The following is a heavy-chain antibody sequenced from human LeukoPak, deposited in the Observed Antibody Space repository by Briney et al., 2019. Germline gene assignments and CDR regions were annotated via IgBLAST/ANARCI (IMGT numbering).Heavy chain of an antibody. J-gene: IGHJ4*02. CDR2: IKQDGSEK. CDR3: ARDFPVAVAGTPFDY. D-gene: IGHD6-19*01. CDR1: GFTFSSYW. Sequence: GGSLRLSCAASGFTFSSYWMSWVRQAPGKGLEWVANIKQDGSEKYYVDSVKGRFTISRDNAKNSLYLQMNSLRAEDTAVYHCARDFPVAVAGTPFDYWGQGTLVTVSS. V-gene: IGHV3-7*01.